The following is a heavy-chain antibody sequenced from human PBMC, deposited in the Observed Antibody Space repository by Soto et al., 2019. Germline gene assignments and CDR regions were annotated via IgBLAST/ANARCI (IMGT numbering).Heavy chain of an antibody. CDR2: INSGNGNT. J-gene: IGHJ6*02. V-gene: IGHV1-3*01. CDR1: GYTFTSYA. D-gene: IGHD5-12*01. CDR3: ARAIVATISPFYHWDV. Sequence: QVQLVQSGAEVKKPGASVKVSCKASGYTFTSYAMHWVRQAPGQRLEWMGWINSGNGNTKYSQKFQGRVTITSDTYASTAYIELGSLRSSDTAVYYCARAIVATISPFYHWDVWGQGTTVTVSS.